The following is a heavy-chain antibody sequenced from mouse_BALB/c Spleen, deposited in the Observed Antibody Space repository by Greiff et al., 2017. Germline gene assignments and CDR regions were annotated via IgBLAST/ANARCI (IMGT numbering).Heavy chain of an antibody. Sequence: EVQVVESGGGLVKPGGSLKLSCAASGFAFSSYDMSWVRQTPEKRLEWVAYISSGGGSTYYPDTVKGRFTISRDNAKNTLYLQMSSLKSEDTAMYYCARHEDDEGYFDYWGQGTTLTVSS. D-gene: IGHD2-12*01. V-gene: IGHV5-12-1*01. CDR2: ISSGGGST. J-gene: IGHJ2*01. CDR1: GFAFSSYD. CDR3: ARHEDDEGYFDY.